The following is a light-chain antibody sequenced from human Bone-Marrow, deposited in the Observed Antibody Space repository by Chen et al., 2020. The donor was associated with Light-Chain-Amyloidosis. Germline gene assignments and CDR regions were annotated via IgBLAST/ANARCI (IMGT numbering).Light chain of an antibody. V-gene: IGKV1-5*01. J-gene: IGKJ1*01. CDR3: QQYNSYLAT. CDR1: ETITNW. CDR2: DAS. Sequence: IQMTQSPSALSASVGDKITITCRASETITNWVAWYQQKPGKAPKLLIYDASTLHSGVPSRFSARGSGTEFTLTITILQPDDVATYYCQQYNSYLATFGQGTKV.